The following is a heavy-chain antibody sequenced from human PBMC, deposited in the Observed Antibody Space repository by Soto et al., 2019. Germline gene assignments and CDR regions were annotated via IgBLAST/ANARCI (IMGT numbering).Heavy chain of an antibody. CDR2: VSPIFGTT. CDR3: AGGGSSGGWYFDL. Sequence: QVQLVQSGAEVKKPGSSVKVSCKASGGSFSSPTISWVRQAPGQGLEWMGGVSPIFGTTNYAQKFQGRVTITADASSGTASMEVSSLKSGDTAVYFCAGGGSSGGWYFDLWGRGTLVTVSS. D-gene: IGHD1-26*01. CDR1: GGSFSSPT. V-gene: IGHV1-69*01. J-gene: IGHJ2*01.